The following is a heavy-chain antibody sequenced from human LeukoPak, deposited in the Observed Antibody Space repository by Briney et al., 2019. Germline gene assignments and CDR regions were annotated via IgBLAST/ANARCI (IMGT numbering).Heavy chain of an antibody. J-gene: IGHJ6*03. V-gene: IGHV3-21*01. CDR1: GFTFSSYS. CDR2: ISSSSSYI. CDR3: ARWPQKYYYDSSGYPPPYYYYMDV. Sequence: GGSLRLSCAASGFTFSSYSMNWVRQAPGKGLEWVSSISSSSSYIYYADSVKGRFTISRDNAKNSLYLQMNSLRAEDTAVYYCARWPQKYYYDSSGYPPPYYYYMDVWGKGTTVIVSS. D-gene: IGHD3-22*01.